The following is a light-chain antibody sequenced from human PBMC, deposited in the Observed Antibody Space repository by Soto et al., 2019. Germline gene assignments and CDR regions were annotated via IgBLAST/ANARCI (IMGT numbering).Light chain of an antibody. Sequence: DIQMTQSPSSVSASVVDRVTITCRASQGITSYLAWYQQRPGKAPRLLIYSASTLQSGVPSRFSGSGSGTEFTLTISSLQPDDFATYYCQHYNSYSEAFGQGTKVDIK. V-gene: IGKV1-9*01. CDR1: QGITSY. CDR3: QHYNSYSEA. J-gene: IGKJ1*01. CDR2: SAS.